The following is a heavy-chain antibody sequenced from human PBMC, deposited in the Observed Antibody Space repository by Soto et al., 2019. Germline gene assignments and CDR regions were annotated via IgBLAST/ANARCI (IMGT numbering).Heavy chain of an antibody. V-gene: IGHV3-15*07. CDR3: TTDLSQWLVQKSWGYYYYGMDV. CDR2: IKSKTDGGTT. J-gene: IGHJ6*02. D-gene: IGHD6-19*01. Sequence: GGSLRLSCAASGFTFSNAWMNWVRQAPGKGLEWVGRIKSKTDGGTTDYAAPVKGRFTISRDDSKNTLYLQMNSLKTEDTAVYYCTTDLSQWLVQKSWGYYYYGMDVWGQGTTVTVSS. CDR1: GFTFSNAW.